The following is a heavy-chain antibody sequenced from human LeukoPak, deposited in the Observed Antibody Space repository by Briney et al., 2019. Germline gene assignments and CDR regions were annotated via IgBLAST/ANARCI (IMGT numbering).Heavy chain of an antibody. CDR1: GFTFSSYW. V-gene: IGHV3-7*01. D-gene: IGHD6-13*01. CDR2: INQDGSEK. Sequence: GGSLRLSCAASGFTFSSYWMIWVRQAPGKGLEWVANINQDGSEKYYVDSVKGRFTISRDNAKNSLYLQMNSLSAGDTAVYYCASNPAYSSSWYAIDNWGQGTLVTVSS. CDR3: ASNPAYSSSWYAIDN. J-gene: IGHJ4*02.